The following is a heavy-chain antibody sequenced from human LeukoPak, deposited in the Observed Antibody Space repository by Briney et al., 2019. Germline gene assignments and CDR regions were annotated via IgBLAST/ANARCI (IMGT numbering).Heavy chain of an antibody. J-gene: IGHJ4*02. D-gene: IGHD6-13*01. CDR1: GDSVSSDSAA. Sequence: SQTLSLTCAISGDSVSSDSAAWNWIRQSPSRGLEWRGRTYYRSKWYNDYAVSVKSRITINPGTSKNQFSLQLNSVTPEDTAVYYCARDSALYSSKPLDYWGQGTVVTVSS. V-gene: IGHV6-1*01. CDR3: ARDSALYSSKPLDY. CDR2: TYYRSKWYN.